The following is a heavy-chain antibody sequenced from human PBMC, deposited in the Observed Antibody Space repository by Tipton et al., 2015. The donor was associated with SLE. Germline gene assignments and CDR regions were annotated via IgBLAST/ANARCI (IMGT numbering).Heavy chain of an antibody. Sequence: TLSLTCTVSGGFIGRSTYYWSWIRQFPGKGLEWIGYIHDSGSTYYNPSLKSRVTISVDTSKNQIFLRLISVTAADTAVYYCARESYYGSPEYYFDYWGQGALVTVSS. CDR2: IHDSGST. CDR1: GGFIGRSTYY. D-gene: IGHD1-26*01. V-gene: IGHV4-30-4*08. J-gene: IGHJ4*02. CDR3: ARESYYGSPEYYFDY.